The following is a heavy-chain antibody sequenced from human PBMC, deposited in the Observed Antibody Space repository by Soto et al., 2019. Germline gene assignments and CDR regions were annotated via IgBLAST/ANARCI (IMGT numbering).Heavy chain of an antibody. CDR1: GYKLADYI. CDR2: MNSYNGDG. Sequence: QVQLVQSGADAKNNGASVKVSCRTSGYKLADYIMNRVRQSTGRGLQWLGYMNSYNGDGGDAQKLQGRLNLTKNTSISTAYRELTNLSDDDKSVNYCAEGSAYHSTGRSDFWGQGTLVTVSS. D-gene: IGHD6-13*01. CDR3: AEGSAYHSTGRSDF. J-gene: IGHJ4*02. V-gene: IGHV1-8*01.